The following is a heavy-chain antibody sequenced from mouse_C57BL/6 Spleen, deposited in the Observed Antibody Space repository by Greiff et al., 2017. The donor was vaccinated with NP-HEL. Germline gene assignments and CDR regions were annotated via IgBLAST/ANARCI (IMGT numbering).Heavy chain of an antibody. Sequence: QVQLQQSGPELVKPGASVKLSCKASGYTFTSYDINWVKQRPGQGLEWIGWIYPRDGSTKYNEKFKGKATLTVDTPSSTAYMELHRLSSEDSAVYFCARSAYYDYERGCAYWGQGTLVTVSA. CDR3: ARSAYYDYERGCAY. CDR1: GYTFTSYD. J-gene: IGHJ3*01. D-gene: IGHD2-4*01. CDR2: IYPRDGST. V-gene: IGHV1-85*01.